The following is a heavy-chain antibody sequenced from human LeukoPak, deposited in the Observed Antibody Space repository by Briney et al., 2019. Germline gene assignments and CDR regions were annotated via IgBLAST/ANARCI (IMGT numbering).Heavy chain of an antibody. CDR1: GYTFRGNY. V-gene: IGHV1-2*02. CDR2: IDANNGDT. Sequence: GASVKISCKASGYTFRGNYIHWLRQAPGQGLEWMGWIDANNGDTKSAQKFQGRVAMSRDTSISTAYMDLSSLSPDDAAVYYCARDPSSVTLYFFDYWAREPWSPSPQ. CDR3: ARDPSSVTLYFFDY. J-gene: IGHJ4*02. D-gene: IGHD4-11*01.